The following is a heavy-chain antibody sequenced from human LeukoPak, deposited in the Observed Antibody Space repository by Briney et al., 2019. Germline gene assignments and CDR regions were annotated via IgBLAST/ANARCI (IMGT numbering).Heavy chain of an antibody. CDR2: IVPVFGSA. CDR3: ARGAMTTRDFDS. CDR1: GGTFSSYA. V-gene: IGHV1-69*13. D-gene: IGHD5-24*01. J-gene: IGHJ4*02. Sequence: GASVKVSCKASGGTFSSYAISWVRQAPGQGLEWVGVIVPVFGSANYAEKFQGRVTITADESTGIAYMELSSLTSEDTAVYYCARGAMTTRDFDSWGQGTLVTVSS.